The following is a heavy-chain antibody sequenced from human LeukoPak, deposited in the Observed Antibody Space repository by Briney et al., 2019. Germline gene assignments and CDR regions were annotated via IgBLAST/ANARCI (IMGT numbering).Heavy chain of an antibody. D-gene: IGHD2-21*02. CDR2: ISAYNGNT. Sequence: ASVKVSCEASGYTFTSYGISWVRQAPGQGREWMGWISAYNGNTNYAQKLQGRVTMTTDTSTSTAYMELRSLRSDDTAVYYCARDGVVVTAYDAFDIWGQGTMVTVSS. J-gene: IGHJ3*02. CDR1: GYTFTSYG. CDR3: ARDGVVVTAYDAFDI. V-gene: IGHV1-18*01.